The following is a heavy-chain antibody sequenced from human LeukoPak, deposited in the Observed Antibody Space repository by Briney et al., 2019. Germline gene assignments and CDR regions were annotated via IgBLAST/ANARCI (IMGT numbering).Heavy chain of an antibody. CDR2: ISGSGGST. CDR1: GFTFSSYA. D-gene: IGHD6-13*01. Sequence: PGGSLRLSCAASGFTFSSYAMSWVCQAPGKGLEWVSAISGSGGSTYYADSVKGRFTISRDNSKNTLYLQVNSLRAEDTAVYYCAKVPDSSSWYSYFDYWGQGTLVTVSS. J-gene: IGHJ4*02. CDR3: AKVPDSSSWYSYFDY. V-gene: IGHV3-23*01.